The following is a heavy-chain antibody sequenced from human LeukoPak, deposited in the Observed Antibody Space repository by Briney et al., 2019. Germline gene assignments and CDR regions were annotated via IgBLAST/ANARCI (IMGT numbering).Heavy chain of an antibody. CDR3: ARAEYYFDY. D-gene: IGHD3-10*01. Sequence: SETLSLTCTVSGGSISSYYWSWIRQPPGKGLEWIGYIYYSGSTNYNPSLKSRVTISVDTSKNQFSLKLSSMPAADTAVYYCARAEYYFDYWGQGTLVTVSS. J-gene: IGHJ4*02. CDR1: GGSISSYY. V-gene: IGHV4-59*01. CDR2: IYYSGST.